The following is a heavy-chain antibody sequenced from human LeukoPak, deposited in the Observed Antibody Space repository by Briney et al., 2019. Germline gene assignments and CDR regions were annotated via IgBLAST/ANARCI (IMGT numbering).Heavy chain of an antibody. J-gene: IGHJ3*02. V-gene: IGHV1-24*01. Sequence: EASVKVSCKVSGYTLTELSMHWVRQAPGKGLEWMGGFDPEDGETIYAQKFQGRVTMTEDTSTDTAYMELSSLRSEDTAVYYCATTKLEVDAFDIWGQGTMVTVSS. CDR3: ATTKLEVDAFDI. CDR1: GYTLTELS. D-gene: IGHD1-1*01. CDR2: FDPEDGET.